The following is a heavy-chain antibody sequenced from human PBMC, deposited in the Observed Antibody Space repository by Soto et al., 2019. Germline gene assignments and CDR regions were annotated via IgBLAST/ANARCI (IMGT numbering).Heavy chain of an antibody. Sequence: PSETLSLTCKVSGDSISSYSWSWIRQPPGKGLEWIGYIFDSGSTNYNPSLKSRVTISVDTSKNQFSLKVISVTAADTGVYYCASDAQFSWPRWFDPWGPGTLVTVSS. J-gene: IGHJ5*02. V-gene: IGHV4-59*01. CDR1: GDSISSYS. CDR2: IFDSGST. CDR3: ASDAQFSWPRWFDP.